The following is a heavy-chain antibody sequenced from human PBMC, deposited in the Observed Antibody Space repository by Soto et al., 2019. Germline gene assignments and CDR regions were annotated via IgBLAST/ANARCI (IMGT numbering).Heavy chain of an antibody. J-gene: IGHJ4*02. V-gene: IGHV4-34*01. Sequence: SETMSLTCAVDGGSFSGYDWSWIRQPPGKGLEWIGEINHSGSTNYNPSLKSRVTISVDTSKNQFSLKLSSVTAADTAVYYCARVKGPSSWDYWGQGTLVTVSS. D-gene: IGHD6-13*01. CDR3: ARVKGPSSWDY. CDR2: INHSGST. CDR1: GGSFSGYD.